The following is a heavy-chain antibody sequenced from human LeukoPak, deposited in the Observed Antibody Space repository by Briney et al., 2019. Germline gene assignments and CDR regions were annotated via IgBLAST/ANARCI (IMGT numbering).Heavy chain of an antibody. CDR1: GFTFSNYT. J-gene: IGHJ3*02. D-gene: IGHD2-15*01. CDR3: ARDGGGSNAFDI. V-gene: IGHV3-21*04. Sequence: PGGSLRLSCAASGFTFSNYTMNWVRQAPGKGLEWVSSISSSRSYIFYADSVKGRFTISRDNPKNTLYLQMNSLRAEDTALYYCARDGGGSNAFDIWGQGTMVTVSS. CDR2: ISSSRSYI.